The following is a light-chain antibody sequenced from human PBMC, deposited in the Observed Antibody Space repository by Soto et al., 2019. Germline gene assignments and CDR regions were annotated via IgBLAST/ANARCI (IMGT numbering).Light chain of an antibody. CDR3: SSYTRSSTRV. CDR2: DVS. V-gene: IGLV2-14*01. CDR1: SSDVGGYNY. J-gene: IGLJ2*01. Sequence: QSALTQPASVSGSPGQSITISCTGTSSDVGGYNYVSWYQQHPGKAPKLVIYDVSNRPSGVSNRFSGSKSGNTASLTISGLQAEDEADYYCSSYTRSSTRVFGGGTKLTV.